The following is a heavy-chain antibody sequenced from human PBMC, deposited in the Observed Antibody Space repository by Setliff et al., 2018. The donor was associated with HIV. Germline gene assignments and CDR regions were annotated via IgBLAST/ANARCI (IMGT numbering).Heavy chain of an antibody. V-gene: IGHV1-3*01. CDR1: GYTFTSYA. CDR3: ARVSGLSGELLYFDY. CDR2: INAGDGHT. D-gene: IGHD1-26*01. J-gene: IGHJ4*02. Sequence: ASVKVSCKASGYTFTSYALHWVRQAPGQRLEWMGWINAGDGHTKYSQKFQGRVSITRDTSASTAYMELSSLRSEDTAVYYCARVSGLSGELLYFDYWGQGTLVTVSS.